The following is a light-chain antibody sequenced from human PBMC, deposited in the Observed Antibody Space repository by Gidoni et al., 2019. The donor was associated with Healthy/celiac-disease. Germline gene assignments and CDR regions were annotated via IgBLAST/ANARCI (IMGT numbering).Light chain of an antibody. V-gene: IGLV2-14*01. J-gene: IGLJ2*01. CDR3: SSYTSSSTLVV. CDR2: EVS. Sequence: QSALTQPASVSGSPGQSITISCTGTSSDVGVYNYVSWYQQHPGKPPKLMIYEVSNRPSGVSNRFSGSKSGNTASLTISGLQAEDEADYYCSSYTSSSTLVVFGGGTKLTVL. CDR1: SSDVGVYNY.